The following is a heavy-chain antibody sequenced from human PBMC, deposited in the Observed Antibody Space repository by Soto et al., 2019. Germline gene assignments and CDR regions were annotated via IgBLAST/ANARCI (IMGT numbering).Heavy chain of an antibody. CDR3: AKDSQGIENPPEYFQH. Sequence: GGSLRLSCAASGFTFSSYAMSWVRQAPGKGLEWVSAISGSGGSTYYADSVKGRFTISRDNSKNTLYLQMNSLRAEDTAVYYCAKDSQGIENPPEYFQHWGQGTLVTVSS. J-gene: IGHJ1*01. CDR2: ISGSGGST. CDR1: GFTFSSYA. V-gene: IGHV3-23*01.